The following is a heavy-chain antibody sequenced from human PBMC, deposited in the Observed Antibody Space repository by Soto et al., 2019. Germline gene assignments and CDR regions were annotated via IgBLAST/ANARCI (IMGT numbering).Heavy chain of an antibody. Sequence: LRLSCAASGFLFENFGMSWVRQAPGKGLEWISSISGSGLKKYYADSVKGRFTISRDNSKSTVYLELNNLSAEDTAVYHCAKNQGVELVPLATVDWFDPWGQGSVVTVSS. CDR2: ISGSGLKK. J-gene: IGHJ5*02. V-gene: IGHV3-23*01. CDR3: AKNQGVELVPLATVDWFDP. CDR1: GFLFENFG. D-gene: IGHD1-26*01.